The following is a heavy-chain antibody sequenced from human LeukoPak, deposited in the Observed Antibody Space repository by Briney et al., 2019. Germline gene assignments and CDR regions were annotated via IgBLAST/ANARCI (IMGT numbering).Heavy chain of an antibody. CDR2: IRYDGSNK. CDR1: GFTFSSYG. J-gene: IGHJ4*02. Sequence: GGSLRLSCAASGFTFSSYGMHWVRQAPGKGLEWVAFIRYDGSNKYYADSVKGRFTISRDNSKNTLYLQMNSLRAEDTAVYYCAKDGGRRQDWFDYWGQGTLVTVSS. V-gene: IGHV3-30*02. D-gene: IGHD2-21*01. CDR3: AKDGGRRQDWFDY.